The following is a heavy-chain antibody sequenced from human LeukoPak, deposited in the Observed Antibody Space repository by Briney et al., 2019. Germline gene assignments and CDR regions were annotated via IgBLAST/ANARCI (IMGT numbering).Heavy chain of an antibody. J-gene: IGHJ4*02. CDR1: GFTLSSYA. Sequence: GGSLRLSCTASGFTLSSYAMSWVRQAPGEGLEWVSTISGSADNANYAEAVKGRFTISRDNSKNTTYLQMNSLRAEDTAVYYCAKQGLGCWGQGTLVTVSS. V-gene: IGHV3-23*01. D-gene: IGHD3-16*01. CDR3: AKQGLGC. CDR2: ISGSADNA.